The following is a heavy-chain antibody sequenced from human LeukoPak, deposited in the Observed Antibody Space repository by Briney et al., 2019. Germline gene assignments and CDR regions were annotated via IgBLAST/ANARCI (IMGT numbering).Heavy chain of an antibody. CDR3: ARAVYDYIWGSYRFDY. CDR2: IYYSGST. Sequence: PSETLSLICTVSGGSISSGGYYWSWIRQHPGKGLEWIGFIYYSGSTYYNPSLKSRVTFSVDTSKNQFSLKLSSVNAADTAVYYCARAVYDYIWGSYRFDYWGQGTLVTVSS. J-gene: IGHJ4*02. CDR1: GGSISSGGYY. V-gene: IGHV4-31*03. D-gene: IGHD3-16*02.